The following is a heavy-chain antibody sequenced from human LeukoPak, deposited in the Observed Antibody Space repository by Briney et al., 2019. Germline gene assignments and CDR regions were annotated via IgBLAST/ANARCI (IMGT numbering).Heavy chain of an antibody. V-gene: IGHV5-51*01. Sequence: GESLKISCKGSGYSFISYWIGWVRQMPGKGLEWMGIIYPGDSDTRNSPSFQGQVTISADKSISTAYLQWSSLRASDTAIYYCARGERSRNWFDPWGQGTLVTVSS. CDR2: IYPGDSDT. J-gene: IGHJ5*02. CDR1: GYSFISYW. D-gene: IGHD3-16*01. CDR3: ARGERSRNWFDP.